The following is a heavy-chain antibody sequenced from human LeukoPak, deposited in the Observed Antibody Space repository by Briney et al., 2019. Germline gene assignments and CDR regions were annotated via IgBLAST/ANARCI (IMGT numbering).Heavy chain of an antibody. CDR1: GGSVSSAGYY. V-gene: IGHV4-61*08. Sequence: SETLSLTCIVSGGSVSSAGYYWSWIRQPPGGGLECIGYVYYTGSTNYTPSLKSRVTISVDKSKNQFSLKLSSVTAANTAVYYCARVAKFGYCSGGSCYGSGNYFDYWGQGTLVTVSS. CDR2: VYYTGST. CDR3: ARVAKFGYCSGGSCYGSGNYFDY. J-gene: IGHJ4*02. D-gene: IGHD2-15*01.